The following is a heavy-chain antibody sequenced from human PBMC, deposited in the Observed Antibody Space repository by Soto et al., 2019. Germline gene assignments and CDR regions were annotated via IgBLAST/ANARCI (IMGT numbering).Heavy chain of an antibody. CDR1: GFTFRNYA. CDR3: AKDSVSFNRIYDAFDI. CDR2: IGGGDDI. J-gene: IGHJ3*02. D-gene: IGHD3-3*02. Sequence: VQLLESGGGLVQPGGSLRLSCEASGFTFRNYAMSWVRQAPGEGPEWVSTIGGGDDIFYADSVKVRFSISRDDSKATMFLQMDNLRVEDTAIYFCAKDSVSFNRIYDAFDIWGQGTVVTVSS. V-gene: IGHV3-23*01.